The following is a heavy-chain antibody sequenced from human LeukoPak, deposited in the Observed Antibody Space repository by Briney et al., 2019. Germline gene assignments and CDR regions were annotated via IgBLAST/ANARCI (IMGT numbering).Heavy chain of an antibody. J-gene: IGHJ6*02. CDR1: GGSISSYY. V-gene: IGHV4-59*01. CDR3: ARVVVATDYYGMDV. CDR2: IYYSGST. Sequence: SETLSLTCTVSGGSISSYYWSWIWQPPGKGLEWIGYIYYSGSTNYNPSLKSRVTISVDTSKNQFSLKLSSVTAADTAVYYCARVVVATDYYGMDVWGQGTTVTVSS. D-gene: IGHD5-12*01.